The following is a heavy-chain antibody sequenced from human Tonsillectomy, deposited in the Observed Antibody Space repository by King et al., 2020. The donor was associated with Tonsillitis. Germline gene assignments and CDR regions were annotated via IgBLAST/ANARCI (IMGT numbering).Heavy chain of an antibody. V-gene: IGHV5-51*01. CDR3: ARQDVAGQNY. D-gene: IGHD6-19*01. CDR2: IYPGDSAT. CDR1: GYSFTSFG. J-gene: IGHJ4*02. Sequence: VQLVQSGAEVREPGDSLKISCEASGYSFTSFGIGWVRQMPGKGLEWMGIIYPGDSATRYSPSFQGLVTISADKSISTAYLQWSSLKASDTAIYYCARQDVAGQNYWGQGTLVTVSS.